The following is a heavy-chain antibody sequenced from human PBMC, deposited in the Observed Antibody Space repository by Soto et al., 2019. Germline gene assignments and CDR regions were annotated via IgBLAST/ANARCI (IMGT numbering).Heavy chain of an antibody. CDR1: GFTFSSYG. CDR3: ARDRAWIQLWQTYYYYGMDV. D-gene: IGHD5-18*01. V-gene: IGHV3-30*03. CDR2: ISYDGSNK. J-gene: IGHJ6*02. Sequence: GSLRLSCAASGFTFSSYGMHWVRQAPGKGLEWVAVISYDGSNKYYADSVKGRFTISRDNSKNSLYLQMNSLRDEDTAVYYCARDRAWIQLWQTYYYYGMDVWGQGTTVTVSS.